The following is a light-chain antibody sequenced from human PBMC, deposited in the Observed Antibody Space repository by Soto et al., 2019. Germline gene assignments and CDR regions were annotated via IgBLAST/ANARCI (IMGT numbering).Light chain of an antibody. CDR3: QHYDTFPYT. CDR2: DAS. Sequence: DIQMTQSPSFVSASVGDRVTITCRASQSIDNWLAWYQQKPGKAPKLLIYDASTLESGVSSGFSGNGSGTEFTLTLSRLRPDDFGTYYCQHYDTFPYTFGQGTKLEIK. V-gene: IGKV1-5*01. J-gene: IGKJ2*01. CDR1: QSIDNW.